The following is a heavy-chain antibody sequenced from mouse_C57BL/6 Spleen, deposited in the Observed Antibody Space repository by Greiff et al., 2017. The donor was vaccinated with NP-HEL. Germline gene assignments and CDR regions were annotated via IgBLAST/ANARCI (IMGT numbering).Heavy chain of an antibody. V-gene: IGHV1-50*01. J-gene: IGHJ3*01. CDR3: ARRRDYDPVAY. CDR2: IDPSDNYT. D-gene: IGHD2-4*01. Sequence: QVQLQQPGAELVKPGASVKLSCKASGYTFTSYWMQWVKQRPGQGLECIGEIDPSDNYTNYNQKFKGKATLTVDTSSSTAYMQLSSLTSEDSAVYYCARRRDYDPVAYWSKGTLVTVSA. CDR1: GYTFTSYW.